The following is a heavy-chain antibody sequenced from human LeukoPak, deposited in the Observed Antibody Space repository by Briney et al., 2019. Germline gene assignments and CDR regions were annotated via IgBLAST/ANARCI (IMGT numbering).Heavy chain of an antibody. V-gene: IGHV4-38-2*02. CDR2: IYHSGST. J-gene: IGHJ4*02. D-gene: IGHD4-17*01. Sequence: PSETLSLTCTVSDYSISSGYYWGWIRQPPGKGLEWIGSIYHSGSTYYNPSLKSRVTISVDTSKNQFSLKLSSVTAADTAVYYCARDTLTTVTAVDYWGQGTLVTVSS. CDR3: ARDTLTTVTAVDY. CDR1: DYSISSGYY.